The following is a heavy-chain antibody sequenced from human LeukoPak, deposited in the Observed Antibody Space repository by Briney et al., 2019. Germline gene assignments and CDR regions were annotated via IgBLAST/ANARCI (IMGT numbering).Heavy chain of an antibody. J-gene: IGHJ4*02. V-gene: IGHV4-4*02. D-gene: IGHD3-10*01. CDR2: IYHSGST. CDR3: ARNFYGSGNYFFDF. Sequence: SGTLSLTCAVSGVSISSSNWWSWVRQPPGKGLEWIGEIYHSGSTNNNPSLTSRVTISVDKSKNQFSLKLSSVTAADTAVYYCARNFYGSGNYFFDFWGQGTLVTVSS. CDR1: GVSISSSNW.